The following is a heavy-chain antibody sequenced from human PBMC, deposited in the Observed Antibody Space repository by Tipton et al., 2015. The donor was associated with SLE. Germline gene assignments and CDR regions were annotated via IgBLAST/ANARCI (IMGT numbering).Heavy chain of an antibody. D-gene: IGHD1-1*01. CDR1: GFTFSTYA. J-gene: IGHJ4*01. CDR3: ANPLLATSYRFHY. Sequence: SLRLSCAVSGFTFSTYAMSWVRQTPGKGLEWVSAISDSGPSTYYAASVKGRFTISKDSSKNTLYLQINSLGVEDTAIYYCANPLLATSYRFHYCGHGALVTVSS. V-gene: IGHV3-23*01. CDR2: ISDSGPST.